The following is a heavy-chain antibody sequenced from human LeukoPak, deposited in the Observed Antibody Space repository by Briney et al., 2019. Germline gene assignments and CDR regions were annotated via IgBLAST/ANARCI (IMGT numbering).Heavy chain of an antibody. J-gene: IGHJ4*02. CDR3: ARLDTVTTGFDY. CDR2: MNPNSGNT. V-gene: IGHV1-8*03. Sequence: ASVKVSCKASGYTFTGYYMHWVRQATGQGLEWMGWMNPNSGNTGYAQKFQGRVTITRNTSISTAYMELSSLRSEDTAVYYCARLDTVTTGFDYWGQGTLVTVSS. CDR1: GYTFTGYY. D-gene: IGHD4-17*01.